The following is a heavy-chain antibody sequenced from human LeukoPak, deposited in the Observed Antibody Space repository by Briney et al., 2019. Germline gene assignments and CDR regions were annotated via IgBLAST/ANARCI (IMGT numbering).Heavy chain of an antibody. Sequence: PGGSLRLSCAASGFTFSSYSMNWVRQAPGKGLEWVSYISSSSSTIYYADSVKGRFTISRDNAKNSLYLQMNSLRAEDTAVYYCARKSIRGFDYWGQGTLVTVSS. V-gene: IGHV3-48*01. J-gene: IGHJ4*02. D-gene: IGHD3-3*02. CDR3: ARKSIRGFDY. CDR2: ISSSSSTI. CDR1: GFTFSSYS.